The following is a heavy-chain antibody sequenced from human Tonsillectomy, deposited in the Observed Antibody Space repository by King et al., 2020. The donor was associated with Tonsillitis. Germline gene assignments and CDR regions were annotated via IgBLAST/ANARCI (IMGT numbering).Heavy chain of an antibody. J-gene: IGHJ6*02. CDR1: GGTFSSYA. Sequence: VQLVQSGAEVKKPGSSVKVSCKASGGTFSSYAFSWVRQAPGQGLEWMGGIIPIFGTANYAQKFQGRVTITADESTSTAYMELSSLRSEDTAVYYCARANPKDAHGYSYGQYYYYYYGMDVWGQGTTVTVSS. D-gene: IGHD5-18*01. V-gene: IGHV1-69*01. CDR3: ARANPKDAHGYSYGQYYYYYYGMDV. CDR2: IIPIFGTA.